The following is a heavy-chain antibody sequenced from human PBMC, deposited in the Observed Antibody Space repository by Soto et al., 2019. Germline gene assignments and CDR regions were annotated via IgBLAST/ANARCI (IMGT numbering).Heavy chain of an antibody. J-gene: IGHJ4*02. Sequence: SETLSLTCTVSGGSISSSSYYWGWIRQPPGEGLEWIGSIYYSGSTYYNPSLKSRVTISVDTSKNQFSLKLSSVTAADTAVYYCARHYYYDSSGTIDYWGQGTLVTVSS. CDR1: GGSISSSSYY. CDR2: IYYSGST. CDR3: ARHYYYDSSGTIDY. V-gene: IGHV4-39*01. D-gene: IGHD3-22*01.